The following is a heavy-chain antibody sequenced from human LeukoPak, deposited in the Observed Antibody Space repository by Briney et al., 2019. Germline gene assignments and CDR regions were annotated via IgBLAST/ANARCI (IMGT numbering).Heavy chain of an antibody. V-gene: IGHV5-51*01. CDR2: IFSGDSDT. Sequence: GESLKISCKGSGYTFSNYWIAWVRQMSGTGLEYMGIIFSGDSDTRYSPSLQGQVTMSVDKSFSTAYLQWSSLKESDTAIYYCVRLSRGGKETSNYFFDYWGQGSLVTASS. CDR3: VRLSRGGKETSNYFFDY. D-gene: IGHD4-23*01. J-gene: IGHJ4*02. CDR1: GYTFSNYW.